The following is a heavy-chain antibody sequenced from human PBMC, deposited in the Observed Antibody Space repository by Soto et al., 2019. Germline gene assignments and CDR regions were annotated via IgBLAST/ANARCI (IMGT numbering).Heavy chain of an antibody. CDR1: GGSISSYY. CDR3: ARDHGVGYGMDV. D-gene: IGHD3-16*01. CDR2: IYYSGST. V-gene: IGHV4-59*01. J-gene: IGHJ6*02. Sequence: ASETLSLTCTVSGGSISSYYWSWIRQPPGKGLEWIGYIYYSGSTNYNPSLKSRVTISVDTSKNQFPLKLSSVTAADTAVYYCARDHGVGYGMDVWGQGTTVTVS.